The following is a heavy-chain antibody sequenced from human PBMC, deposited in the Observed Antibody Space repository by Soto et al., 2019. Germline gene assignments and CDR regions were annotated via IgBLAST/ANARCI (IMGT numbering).Heavy chain of an antibody. Sequence: ASVKVSCKVSGYTLTELSMHWVRQAPGKGLEWMGGFDPEDGETIYAQKLQGRVTMTTDTSTSTAYMELRSLRSDDTAVYYCARDPPYDYVWGSYTRYYGMDVWGQGTTVTVSS. CDR3: ARDPPYDYVWGSYTRYYGMDV. CDR1: GYTLTELS. D-gene: IGHD3-16*01. V-gene: IGHV1-24*01. CDR2: FDPEDGET. J-gene: IGHJ6*02.